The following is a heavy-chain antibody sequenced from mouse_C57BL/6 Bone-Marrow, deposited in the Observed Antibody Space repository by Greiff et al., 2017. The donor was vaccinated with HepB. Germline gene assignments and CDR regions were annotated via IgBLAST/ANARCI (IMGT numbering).Heavy chain of an antibody. D-gene: IGHD6-1*01. CDR1: GFTFSSYT. CDR3: ARQDDGSGGFAY. V-gene: IGHV5-9*01. J-gene: IGHJ3*01. CDR2: ISGGGGNT. Sequence: EVKLMESGGGLVKPGGSLKLSCAASGFTFSSYTMSWVRQTPEKRLEWVATISGGGGNTYYPDSVKGRFTISRDNAKYSLYLQMSSLRSEDTALYYCARQDDGSGGFAYWGQVTLVTVSA.